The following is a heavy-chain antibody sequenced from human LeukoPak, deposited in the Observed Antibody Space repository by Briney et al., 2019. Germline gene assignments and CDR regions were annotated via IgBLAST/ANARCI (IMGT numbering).Heavy chain of an antibody. V-gene: IGHV1-46*01. CDR1: GYTFTSYY. Sequence: ASVRVSCKASGYTFTSYYMHWVRQAPGQGLEWMGLINPSGGSTSYAQKFQGRVTMTRDMSTSTVYMELSSLRSEDTAVYYCARGVRNYYDSPRGWFDPWGQGTLVTVSS. J-gene: IGHJ5*02. CDR2: INPSGGST. CDR3: ARGVRNYYDSPRGWFDP. D-gene: IGHD3-22*01.